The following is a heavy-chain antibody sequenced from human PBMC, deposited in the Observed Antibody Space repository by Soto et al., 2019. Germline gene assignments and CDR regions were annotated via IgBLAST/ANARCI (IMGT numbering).Heavy chain of an antibody. D-gene: IGHD6-13*01. Sequence: SETRSRTWTVSGAPITINYWSWIRQPAGKGLEWIGRIYSGGRNNYNPSLKSRVTMSVDTSKNQFSLRLSSVTAADTAMYYCARGSSRWDYWGQGTLVTVS. CDR1: GAPITINY. J-gene: IGHJ4*02. CDR3: ARGSSRWDY. V-gene: IGHV4-4*07. CDR2: IYSGGRN.